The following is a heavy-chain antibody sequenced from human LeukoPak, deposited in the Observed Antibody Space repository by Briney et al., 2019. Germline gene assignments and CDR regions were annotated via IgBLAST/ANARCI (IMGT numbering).Heavy chain of an antibody. V-gene: IGHV4-39*07. CDR3: ARRNGQDIVATFRRRYYFDY. CDR2: IYYSGST. Sequence: SETPSLTCTVSGGSISSSSYYWGWIRQPPGKGLEWIGSIYYSGSTYYNPSLKSRVTISVDTSKNQFSLKLSSVTAADTAVYYCARRNGQDIVATFRRRYYFDYWGQGTLVTVSS. CDR1: GGSISSSSYY. D-gene: IGHD5-12*01. J-gene: IGHJ4*02.